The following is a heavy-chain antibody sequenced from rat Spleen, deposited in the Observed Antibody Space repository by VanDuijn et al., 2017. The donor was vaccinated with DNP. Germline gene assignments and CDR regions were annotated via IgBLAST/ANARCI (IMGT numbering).Heavy chain of an antibody. D-gene: IGHD4-3*01. CDR3: ARQGYNSGYGGWFAY. V-gene: IGHV5-25*01. CDR1: GFTFSDHN. CDR2: IRTGGGNT. Sequence: EVQLVESGGGLVQPGRSLIISCTASGFTFSDHNMAWVRQTPTKGLEWVASIRTGGGNTYYRDSVKGRFTISRDNAKSTLYLQMNSLRSEDTATYYCARQGYNSGYGGWFAYWGQGTLVTVSS. J-gene: IGHJ3*01.